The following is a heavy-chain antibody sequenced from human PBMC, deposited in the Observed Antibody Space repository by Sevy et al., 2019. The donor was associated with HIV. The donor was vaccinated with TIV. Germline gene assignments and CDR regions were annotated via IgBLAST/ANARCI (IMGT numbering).Heavy chain of an antibody. CDR2: IRYDGSTK. CDR1: GFTFSQYG. Sequence: GGSLRLSCAATGFTFSQYGMEWVRQAPGKGLEWVAFIRYDGSTKYYADSVKGRFTISRDNSKDTLYLQMNSLRPEDTAVYFCAKDRKVLLVVYAIPFDVFDIWGHGTMVTVSS. CDR3: AKDRKVLLVVYAIPFDVFDI. V-gene: IGHV3-30*02. J-gene: IGHJ3*02. D-gene: IGHD2-8*02.